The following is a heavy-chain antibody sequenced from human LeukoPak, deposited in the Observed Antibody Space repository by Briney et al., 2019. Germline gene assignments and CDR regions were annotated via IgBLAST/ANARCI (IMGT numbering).Heavy chain of an antibody. CDR2: ISGSGGST. CDR1: GFTFSSYA. CDR3: ARLGRHVTTPFDY. V-gene: IGHV3-23*01. J-gene: IGHJ4*02. D-gene: IGHD4-17*01. Sequence: PGGSLRLSCAASGFTFSSYAMSWVRQAPEKGLEWVSGISGSGGSTYYADSVKGRFTISRDNSKNTLYLQMNSLRAEDTAVYYCARLGRHVTTPFDYWGQGTLVTVSS.